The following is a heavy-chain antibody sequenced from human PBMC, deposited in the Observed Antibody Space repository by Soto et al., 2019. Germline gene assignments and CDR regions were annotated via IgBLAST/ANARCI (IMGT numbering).Heavy chain of an antibody. J-gene: IGHJ6*03. CDR1: GYSFTSYW. CDR3: ARGSSAPRYYYYMDV. CDR2: IYPGDSDT. D-gene: IGHD6-6*01. V-gene: IGHV5-51*01. Sequence: PGESLKISCKDSGYSFTSYWIGWVRQMPGKGLEWMGIIYPGDSDTRYSPSFQGQVTISADKSISTAYLQWSSLKASDTAMYYCARGSSAPRYYYYMDVWGKGTTVTVSS.